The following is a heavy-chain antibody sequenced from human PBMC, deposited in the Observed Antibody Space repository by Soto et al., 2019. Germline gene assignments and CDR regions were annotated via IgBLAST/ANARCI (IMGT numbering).Heavy chain of an antibody. Sequence: QVKLVQSGAEVKKPGSSVKVSCKASGGTFGNSAISWVRQDPGQGLEWMGGIIPVFGTVNYSQKCEGRVTIAADESTSTVFMKMNRLTSEDTAVYYCAKVMAAAGYDSWGQGTLVTVSS. CDR1: GGTFGNSA. CDR2: IIPVFGTV. D-gene: IGHD3-16*01. V-gene: IGHV1-69*01. CDR3: AKVMAAAGYDS. J-gene: IGHJ4*02.